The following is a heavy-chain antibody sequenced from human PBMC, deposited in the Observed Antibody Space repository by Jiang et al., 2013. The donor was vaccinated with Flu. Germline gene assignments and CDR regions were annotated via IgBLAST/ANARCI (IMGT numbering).Heavy chain of an antibody. V-gene: IGHV4-39*01. CDR2: IYYSGST. CDR1: GGSISSSSYY. Sequence: LLKPSETLSLTCTVSGGSISSSSYYWGWIRQPPGKGLEWIGSIYYSGSTYYNPSLKSRVTISVDTSKNQFSLKLSSVTAADTAVYYCARHRGSGPLGRVDYWGQGTLVTVSS. CDR3: ARHRGSGPLGRVDY. D-gene: IGHD5-12*01. J-gene: IGHJ4*02.